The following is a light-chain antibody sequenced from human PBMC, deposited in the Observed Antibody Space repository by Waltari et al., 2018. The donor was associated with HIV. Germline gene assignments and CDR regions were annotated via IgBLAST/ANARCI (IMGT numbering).Light chain of an antibody. CDR1: QSVLYSPYNYNN. CDR2: WAS. CDR3: QQYFSTPHT. J-gene: IGKJ4*01. Sequence: DIVMTQSPDSLAVSLGERTTINCKSSQSVLYSPYNYNNLAWYQQKPGQPPRLLIYWASTRESGVPDRFSGSGSGTDFTLTISSLQAEDVAVYYCQQYFSTPHTFAGGTKVEIK. V-gene: IGKV4-1*01.